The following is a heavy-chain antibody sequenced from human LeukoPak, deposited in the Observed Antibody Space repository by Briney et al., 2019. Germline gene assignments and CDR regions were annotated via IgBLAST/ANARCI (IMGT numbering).Heavy chain of an antibody. Sequence: GRSLRLSCAASGFTFSSYAMHWVRQAPGKGLEWVAVISYDGSNKYYADSVKGRFTISRDNAKNSLYLQMNSLRAEDTAVYYCASPEEYYYGSGRPPVGYWGQGTLVTVSS. J-gene: IGHJ4*02. D-gene: IGHD3-10*01. CDR2: ISYDGSNK. CDR3: ASPEEYYYGSGRPPVGY. CDR1: GFTFSSYA. V-gene: IGHV3-30-3*01.